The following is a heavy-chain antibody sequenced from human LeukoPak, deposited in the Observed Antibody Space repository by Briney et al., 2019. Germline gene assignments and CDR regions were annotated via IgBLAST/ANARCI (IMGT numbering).Heavy chain of an antibody. CDR2: ISAYNGNT. CDR3: ARNKLRIQLWFMDY. Sequence: ASVKVSCKASGYTFTSYGISWVRQAPGQGLEWMGWISAYNGNTNYAQELQGRVTMTTDTSTSTAYMELRSLRSDDTAVYYCARNKLRIQLWFMDYWGQGTLVTVSS. V-gene: IGHV1-18*01. J-gene: IGHJ4*02. D-gene: IGHD5-18*01. CDR1: GYTFTSYG.